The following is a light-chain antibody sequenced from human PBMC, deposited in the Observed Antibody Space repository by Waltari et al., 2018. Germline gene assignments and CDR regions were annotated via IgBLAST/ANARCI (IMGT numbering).Light chain of an antibody. J-gene: IGKJ2*01. V-gene: IGKV1-5*03. Sequence: DIQMTQFPSTLSASVGDRVTITCRASQSVGSWLAWYQQKPGKAPKLLIYQASSLEIGVPSRFRGSGSGTEFTLTISSLQPDDFATYSCQQYSSYSTFGQGTKLEI. CDR2: QAS. CDR3: QQYSSYST. CDR1: QSVGSW.